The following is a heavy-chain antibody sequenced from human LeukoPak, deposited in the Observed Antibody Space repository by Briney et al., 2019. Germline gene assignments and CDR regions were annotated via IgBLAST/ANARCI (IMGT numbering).Heavy chain of an antibody. Sequence: PGRSLRLSCAASGFTFSSYGMHWVRQAPGKGLEWVAVIWYDGSNKYYADSVKGRFTISRDNSKNTLYLQMNSLRAEDTAVYYCVTVPLRFGFDVCGQGTMVTVSS. CDR3: VTVPLRFGFDV. CDR2: IWYDGSNK. J-gene: IGHJ3*01. D-gene: IGHD3-16*01. CDR1: GFTFSSYG. V-gene: IGHV3-33*01.